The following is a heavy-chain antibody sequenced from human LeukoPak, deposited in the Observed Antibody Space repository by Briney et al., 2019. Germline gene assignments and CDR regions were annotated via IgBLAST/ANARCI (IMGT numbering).Heavy chain of an antibody. CDR3: APRGDIEHSYGYGKWFDP. J-gene: IGHJ5*02. D-gene: IGHD5-18*01. CDR2: INHSGST. V-gene: IGHV4-34*01. Sequence: SETLSLTCAVYGGSFSGYYWSWIRQPPGKGLEWIGEINHSGSTNYNASLKSRVTVSVDSSMNQFSLRLSSVPAADTAVYYCAPRGDIEHSYGYGKWFDPWGQGTRVTVSS. CDR1: GGSFSGYY.